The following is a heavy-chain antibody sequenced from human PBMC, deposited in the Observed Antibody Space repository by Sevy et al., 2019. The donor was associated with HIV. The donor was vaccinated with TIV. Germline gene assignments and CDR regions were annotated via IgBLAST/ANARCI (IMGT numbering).Heavy chain of an antibody. D-gene: IGHD3-3*01. J-gene: IGHJ4*02. CDR3: ARGKHVSDYYGSFDY. Sequence: GGSLRLSCAASGFTFSIYGMHWVRQAPGKGLEWVACIRYDGSTKYYADSVKGRFTISRDNSKNTLYLQMNSLRAADTAVYYCARGKHVSDYYGSFDYWGQGTLVTVSS. V-gene: IGHV3-30*02. CDR2: IRYDGSTK. CDR1: GFTFSIYG.